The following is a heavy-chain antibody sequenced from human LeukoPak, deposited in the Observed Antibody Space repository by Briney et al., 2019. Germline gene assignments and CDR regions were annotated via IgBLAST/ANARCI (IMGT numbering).Heavy chain of an antibody. CDR1: GGSISGYY. CDR3: ARGKRDFWSGYYQSGYYYMDV. J-gene: IGHJ6*03. Sequence: SETLSLTCTVSGGSISGYYWSWIRQPPGKGLEWIGEINHSGSTNYNPSLKSRVTISVDTSKNQFSLKLSSVTAADTAVYYCARGKRDFWSGYYQSGYYYMDVWGKGTTVTVSS. V-gene: IGHV4-34*01. CDR2: INHSGST. D-gene: IGHD3-3*01.